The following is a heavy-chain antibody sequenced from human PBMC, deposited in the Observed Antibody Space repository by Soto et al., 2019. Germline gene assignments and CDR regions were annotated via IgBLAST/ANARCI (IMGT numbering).Heavy chain of an antibody. J-gene: IGHJ6*02. V-gene: IGHV4-30-4*01. D-gene: IGHD3-3*01. CDR1: GGSITSTNW. CDR3: ARGAPPYDFWSGIYYYGIDV. CDR2: IYYSGST. Sequence: PSETLSLTCAVSGGSITSTNWWSWIRQPSGKGLEWVGNIYYSGSTSYNPSLKSRVIISVDTSKNQFSLKLSSVTTADTAVYYCARGAPPYDFWSGIYYYGIDVWGQGTTVTVSS.